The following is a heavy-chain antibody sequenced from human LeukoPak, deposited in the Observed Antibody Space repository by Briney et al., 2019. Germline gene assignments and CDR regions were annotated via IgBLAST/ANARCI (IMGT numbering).Heavy chain of an antibody. D-gene: IGHD3-3*01. V-gene: IGHV3-7*01. CDR2: IKQDGSEK. J-gene: IGHJ4*02. Sequence: GGSLRLSCAASGFTFSGYWMSWVRQAPGKGLEWVANIKQDGSEKYYVDSVKGRFTVSRDNAKNSLYLQMNSLRAEDTAVYYCARDRTIFGVVTFDYWGQGTLVTVSS. CDR3: ARDRTIFGVVTFDY. CDR1: GFTFSGYW.